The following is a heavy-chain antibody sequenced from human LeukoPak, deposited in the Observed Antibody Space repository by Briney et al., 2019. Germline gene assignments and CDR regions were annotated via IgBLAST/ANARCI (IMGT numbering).Heavy chain of an antibody. CDR3: ARDHSSSSAEETY. CDR2: IYSGGST. V-gene: IGHV3-53*01. J-gene: IGHJ4*02. CDR1: GFTVSSNY. D-gene: IGHD6-13*01. Sequence: PGGSLRLSCAASGFTVSSNYMSWVRQAPGKGLEWVSIIYSGGSTFYADSVKGRFTISRDNAKNSLYLQMNSLRAEDTAVYYCARDHSSSSAEETYWGQGTLVTVSS.